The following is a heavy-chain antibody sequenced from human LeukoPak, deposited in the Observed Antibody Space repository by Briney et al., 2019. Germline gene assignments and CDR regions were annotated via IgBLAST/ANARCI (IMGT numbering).Heavy chain of an antibody. J-gene: IGHJ4*02. D-gene: IGHD1-26*01. CDR1: GSTFNSYS. Sequence: GGSLRLSCAGSGSTFNSYSLNWVRQAPGKGLEWVSSISSSSGYIYYADSVKGRFTISRDNAENTLYLQMSSLRAEDTAIYFCARAAYYRFDYWGQGTLVTVSS. V-gene: IGHV3-21*01. CDR2: ISSSSGYI. CDR3: ARAAYYRFDY.